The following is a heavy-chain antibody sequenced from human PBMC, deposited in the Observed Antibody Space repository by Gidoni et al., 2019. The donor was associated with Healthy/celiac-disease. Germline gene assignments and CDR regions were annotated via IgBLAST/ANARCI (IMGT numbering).Heavy chain of an antibody. CDR1: GYTFTGYY. V-gene: IGHV1-2*02. CDR3: ARGGITGTTALLNWFDP. Sequence: QVQLEQPGAAVKKPGASVKVSCKASGYTFTGYYMHWVRQAPGQGLEWMGWINPNSGGTNYAQKFQGSVTMTRDTSISTAYIELSRLTSADTAVYFCARGGITGTTALLNWFDPWGQGTLVTVSS. CDR2: INPNSGGT. J-gene: IGHJ5*02. D-gene: IGHD1-7*01.